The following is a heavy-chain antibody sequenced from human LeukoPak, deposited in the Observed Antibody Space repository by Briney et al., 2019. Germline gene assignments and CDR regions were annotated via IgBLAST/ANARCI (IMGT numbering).Heavy chain of an antibody. Sequence: SETLSLTCTVSGDSFTSYYWSWIRQPPGQGLEWIAYIYHSGNTNSNPSLESRVTTSIDTSTNQFSLRLSSVTAADTAVYYCARFTMRGWYYFDYWGQGILVTVSS. CDR2: IYHSGNT. D-gene: IGHD6-19*01. J-gene: IGHJ4*02. CDR1: GDSFTSYY. CDR3: ARFTMRGWYYFDY. V-gene: IGHV4-59*01.